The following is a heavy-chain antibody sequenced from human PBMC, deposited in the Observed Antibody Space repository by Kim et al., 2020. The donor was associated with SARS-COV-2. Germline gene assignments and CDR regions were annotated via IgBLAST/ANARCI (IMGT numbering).Heavy chain of an antibody. J-gene: IGHJ4*02. CDR2: ISYDGSNK. D-gene: IGHD2-21*01. V-gene: IGHV3-30-3*01. CDR3: ARDSAIRADY. Sequence: GGSLRLSCAASGFTFSSYAMHWVRQAPGKGLEWVAVISYDGSNKYYADSVKGRFTISRDNSKNTLYLQMNSLRAEDTAVYYCARDSAIRADYWGQGTLVTVSS. CDR1: GFTFSSYA.